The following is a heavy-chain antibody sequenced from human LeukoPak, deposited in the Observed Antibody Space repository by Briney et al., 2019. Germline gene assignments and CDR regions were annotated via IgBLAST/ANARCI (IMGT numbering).Heavy chain of an antibody. D-gene: IGHD6-19*01. CDR2: IYTSGST. J-gene: IGHJ4*02. CDR3: AREPGLAVAGDFDY. V-gene: IGHV4-61*02. Sequence: PSQTLSLTCTVSGGSISSGSYYWSWIRQPAGKGLEWIGRIYTSGSTNYNPSLKSRVTMSVDTSKNQFSLKLSSVTAADTAVYYCAREPGLAVAGDFDYWGQGTLVTVSS. CDR1: GGSISSGSYY.